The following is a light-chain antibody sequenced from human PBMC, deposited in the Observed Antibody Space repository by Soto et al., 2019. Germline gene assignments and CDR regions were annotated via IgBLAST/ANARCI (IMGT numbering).Light chain of an antibody. J-gene: IGKJ1*01. CDR2: GAS. V-gene: IGKV3-20*01. Sequence: DIVLTQSQGTLSLSPGDRASLSCRASESVRSTYLSWYQQKAGQAPRLLINGASNRAAGIPVRFAGSGSGTDFTLTIDRLEPEDFAVHYCHHFGSPQTFGQGTKVEI. CDR3: HHFGSPQT. CDR1: ESVRSTY.